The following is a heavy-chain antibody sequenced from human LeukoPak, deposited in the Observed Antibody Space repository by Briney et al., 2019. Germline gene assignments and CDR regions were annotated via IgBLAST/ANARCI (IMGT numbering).Heavy chain of an antibody. Sequence: SETLSLTCTVSGGSISSYYWSWIRQHPGKGLEWIGYIYYSGSTYYNPSLKSRVTISVDTSKNQFFLKLSSVTAADTAVYYCARVYYYDSSGKYNWFDPWGQGTLVTVSS. CDR1: GGSISSYY. CDR2: IYYSGST. D-gene: IGHD3-22*01. V-gene: IGHV4-59*06. CDR3: ARVYYYDSSGKYNWFDP. J-gene: IGHJ5*02.